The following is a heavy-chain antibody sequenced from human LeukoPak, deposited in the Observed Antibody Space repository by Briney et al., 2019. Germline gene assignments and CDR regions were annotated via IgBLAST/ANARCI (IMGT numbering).Heavy chain of an antibody. Sequence: ASVKVSCKASGYTFTSYGISWVRQAPGQGLEWMGWISAYNGNTNYAQKLQGRVTMTTDTSTSTAYMELRSLRSDDTADYYCGRDLNGSGKPVGHAFDIWGEGTMVTVSS. CDR2: ISAYNGNT. CDR1: GYTFTSYG. CDR3: GRDLNGSGKPVGHAFDI. V-gene: IGHV1-18*01. J-gene: IGHJ3*02. D-gene: IGHD3-10*01.